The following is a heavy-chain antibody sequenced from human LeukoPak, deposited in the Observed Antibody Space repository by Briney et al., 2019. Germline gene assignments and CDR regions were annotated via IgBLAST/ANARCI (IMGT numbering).Heavy chain of an antibody. V-gene: IGHV3-53*01. CDR2: IYSGGST. CDR3: AKVYYGSGNPLPIYFDY. Sequence: GGSLRLSCAASGFTVSSNYMSWVRQAPGKGLEWVSVIYSGGSTYYADSVKGRFTISRDNSKNTLYLQMNSLRAEDTAVYYCAKVYYGSGNPLPIYFDYWGQGTLVTVSS. CDR1: GFTVSSNY. J-gene: IGHJ4*02. D-gene: IGHD3-10*01.